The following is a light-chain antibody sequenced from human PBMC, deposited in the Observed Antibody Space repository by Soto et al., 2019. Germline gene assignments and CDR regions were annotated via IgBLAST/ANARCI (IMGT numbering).Light chain of an antibody. J-gene: IGKJ2*01. CDR1: QSVSSY. CDR2: DSS. V-gene: IGKV3-11*01. Sequence: EVVLTQSPATLSLSPGERATLSCRASQSVSSYLAWYQQKPGQAPRLLIYDSSKRATGIPARFSGSGSGTDFTLTISTLEHEDFEVYYCQQRRNWHHTFGQGTKVDIK. CDR3: QQRRNWHHT.